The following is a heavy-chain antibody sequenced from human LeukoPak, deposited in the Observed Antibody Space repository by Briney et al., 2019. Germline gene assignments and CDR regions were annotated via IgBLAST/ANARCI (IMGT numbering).Heavy chain of an antibody. CDR2: IYHSGST. Sequence: TSETLSLTCAVSGVSISSSNWWSWVRQPPGKGLEWIGEIYHSGSTNNNPSLTSRVTISVDKSKNQFSLKLSSVTAADTAVYYCARNFYGSGNYFFDFWGQGTLVTVSS. CDR1: GVSISSSNW. V-gene: IGHV4-4*02. D-gene: IGHD3-10*01. CDR3: ARNFYGSGNYFFDF. J-gene: IGHJ4*02.